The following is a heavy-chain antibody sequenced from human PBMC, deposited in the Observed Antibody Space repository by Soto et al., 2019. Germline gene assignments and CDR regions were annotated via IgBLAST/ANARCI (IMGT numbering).Heavy chain of an antibody. D-gene: IGHD5-12*01. V-gene: IGHV1-69*13. CDR2: IIPIFGTA. J-gene: IGHJ4*02. CDR3: ARDRIGRWLQPTDY. Sequence: VASVKVSCKASGGPFSSYVISWVRQAPGQGLEWMGGIIPIFGTANYAQKFQGRVTITADESTSTAYMELSSLRSEDTAVYYCARDRIGRWLQPTDYWGQGTLVTVSS. CDR1: GGPFSSYV.